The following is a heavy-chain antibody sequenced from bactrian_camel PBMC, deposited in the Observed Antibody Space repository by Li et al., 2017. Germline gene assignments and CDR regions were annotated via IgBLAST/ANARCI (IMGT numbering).Heavy chain of an antibody. V-gene: IGHV3S54*01. CDR1: GTTYNNYC. J-gene: IGHJ6*01. CDR3: AEDSREPITRRAANPLLACYDFAY. Sequence: HVQLVESGGGSVQAGGSLRLSCAVSGTTYNNYCIGWFRQAPGKEREAVAVTYTGGSHSTYYTNPVAGRFAISRDNAKHTLSLQMNSLKSSDTGMYYCAEDSREPITRRAANPLLACYDFAYRGQGTQV. CDR2: TYTGGSHST. D-gene: IGHD2*01.